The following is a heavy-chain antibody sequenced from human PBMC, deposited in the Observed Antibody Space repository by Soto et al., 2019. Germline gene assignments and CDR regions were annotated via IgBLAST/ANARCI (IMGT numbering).Heavy chain of an antibody. J-gene: IGHJ5*02. V-gene: IGHV3-23*04. D-gene: IGHD1-26*01. CDR1: GFTFSSYE. CDR3: AKNQGVELVPLATVDWFDP. CDR2: ISGSGFKK. Sequence: ETQLVDSGGGSVQPGGSLRLSCAASGFTFSSYEMNWVRQAPGKGLEWISSISGSGFKKYYADSVKGRFTISRDNSKSTVYLELNNLSAEDTAVYHCAKNQGVELVPLATVDWFDPWGQGSVVTVSS.